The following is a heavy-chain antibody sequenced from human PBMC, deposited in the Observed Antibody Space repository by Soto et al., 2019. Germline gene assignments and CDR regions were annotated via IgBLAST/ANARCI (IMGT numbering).Heavy chain of an antibody. D-gene: IGHD1-26*01. CDR1: GFDFTYYA. CDR3: AKDEGVGGTLGLFDY. CDR2: MSSDGSQI. V-gene: IGHV3-30*18. Sequence: QVQLVESGGGAVQPGESLRLSCVASGFDFTYYAMHWVRQAPGKGLESVAVMSSDGSQIQHTDSVKGRLTISRDNSKNTLYLQMNSLRKEDTAVYFCAKDEGVGGTLGLFDYWGQGTLVSVSS. J-gene: IGHJ4*02.